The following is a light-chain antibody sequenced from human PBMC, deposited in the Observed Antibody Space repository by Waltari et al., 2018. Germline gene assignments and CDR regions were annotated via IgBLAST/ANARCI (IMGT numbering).Light chain of an antibody. V-gene: IGKV4-1*01. Sequence: DIVMTQSPDSLAVSLGDRATINCKSSQSVLYSSNNKNYLAWYQQKPGQPPKLLIYWASTRESGVPDRFSGSGSGTDFTLTISSLQAEDVAVYYCQQYHSTPLTFGGGTKVEIK. CDR3: QQYHSTPLT. CDR2: WAS. CDR1: QSVLYSSNNKNY. J-gene: IGKJ4*01.